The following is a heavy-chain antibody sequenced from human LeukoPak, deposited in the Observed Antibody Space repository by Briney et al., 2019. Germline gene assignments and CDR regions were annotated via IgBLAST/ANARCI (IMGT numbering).Heavy chain of an antibody. Sequence: PGGSLRLSCEASGFTFSPYTMNWVRQAPGRGLEWVSSISTDSDYIYYADSVKGRFAISRDNAKNSLFLQMNSLRAEDTAVYYCARDSTARIYYYGMDVWGQGTTVTVSS. CDR1: GFTFSPYT. CDR2: ISTDSDYI. J-gene: IGHJ6*02. D-gene: IGHD4-17*01. CDR3: ARDSTARIYYYGMDV. V-gene: IGHV3-21*01.